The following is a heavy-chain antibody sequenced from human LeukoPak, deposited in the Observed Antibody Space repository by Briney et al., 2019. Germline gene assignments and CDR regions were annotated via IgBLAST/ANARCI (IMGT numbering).Heavy chain of an antibody. D-gene: IGHD1-26*01. CDR3: FANSGSYQGWFDP. Sequence: GATVKISCKASGYTFTDYYIHWVQQAPGKGLEWMGRVDPENGKTEYSEKFQGRLTITADTSADTAYMEMSNLTSEDTAVYFCFANSGSYQGWFDPWGQGTLVTVSS. CDR1: GYTFTDYY. CDR2: VDPENGKT. J-gene: IGHJ5*02. V-gene: IGHV1-69-2*01.